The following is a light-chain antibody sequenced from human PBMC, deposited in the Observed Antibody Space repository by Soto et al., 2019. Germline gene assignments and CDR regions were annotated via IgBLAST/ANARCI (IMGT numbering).Light chain of an antibody. CDR3: QQYKT. CDR1: QSVSSSY. CDR2: GAS. Sequence: ESVLTQSPSTLSLSPGLRSTLACRASQSVSSSYLAWYQQKPGQSPRLLIYGASNRATGIPDRFSASGSGTDFTLTISRLEPEDFAVYYCQQYKTFGQGTKVDIK. J-gene: IGKJ1*01. V-gene: IGKV3-20*01.